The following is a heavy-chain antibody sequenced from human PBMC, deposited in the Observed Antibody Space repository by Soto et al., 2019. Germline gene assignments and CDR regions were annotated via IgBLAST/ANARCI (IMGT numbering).Heavy chain of an antibody. D-gene: IGHD2-15*01. CDR2: ISYDGSNK. CDR3: ARVPSSSGRAHFDY. Sequence: QVKLVESGGGVVQPGRSLRLSCAASGCTFSSYAMHWVRQAPGKGLEWVAVISYDGSNKYYADSVKGRFTISRDNSKNTLYLQMNSLRAEDTAVYYCARVPSSSGRAHFDYWGQGTLVTVSS. J-gene: IGHJ4*02. CDR1: GCTFSSYA. V-gene: IGHV3-30-3*01.